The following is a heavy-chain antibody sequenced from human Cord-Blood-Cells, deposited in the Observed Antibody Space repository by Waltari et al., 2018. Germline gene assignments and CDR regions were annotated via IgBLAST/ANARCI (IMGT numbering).Heavy chain of an antibody. CDR3: ARVNNWNYWYFDL. D-gene: IGHD1-20*01. V-gene: IGHV4-39*01. Sequence: QLQLQESGPGLVKPSETLSLTCTVSGGSISSSSYYWGWIRQPPGKGLEWIGSIYYSGSTYYNPSLKSRVTISVDTSKNQFSLKLSSVTAADTAVYYCARVNNWNYWYFDLWGRGTLVTVSS. CDR1: GGSISSSSYY. CDR2: IYYSGST. J-gene: IGHJ2*01.